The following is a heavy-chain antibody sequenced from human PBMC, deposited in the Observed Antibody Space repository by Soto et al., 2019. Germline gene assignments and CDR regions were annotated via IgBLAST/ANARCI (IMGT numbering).Heavy chain of an antibody. V-gene: IGHV4-31*03. Sequence: QVQLQESGPGLVKPSQTLSLTCTVSGGSIRSGGYYWSWLRQHPGRGLEWIGYLDYSGSTYYNQSLKSRVTISLDTSKNQFSLKLRAVTSADTAVYYGASSYGDDNLDSVGQGTLVTVSS. CDR2: LDYSGST. CDR3: ASSYGDDNLDS. CDR1: GGSIRSGGYY. J-gene: IGHJ4*02. D-gene: IGHD4-17*01.